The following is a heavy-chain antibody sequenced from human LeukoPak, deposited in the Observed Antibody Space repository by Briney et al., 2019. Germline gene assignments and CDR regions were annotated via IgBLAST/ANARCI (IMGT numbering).Heavy chain of an antibody. CDR2: IYYSGST. D-gene: IGHD3-22*01. J-gene: IGHJ4*02. Sequence: TLSLTCTVSGGSISSGGYYWSWIRQHPGKGLEWIGYIYYSGSTYYNPSLKSRVTISVDTSKNQFSLKLSSVTAADTAVYYCARWGSMYYYDSSGLYYFDYWGQGTLVTVSS. V-gene: IGHV4-31*03. CDR3: ARWGSMYYYDSSGLYYFDY. CDR1: GGSISSGGYY.